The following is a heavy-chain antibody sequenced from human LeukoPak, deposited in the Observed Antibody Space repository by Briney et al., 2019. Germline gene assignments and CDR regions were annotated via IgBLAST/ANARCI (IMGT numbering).Heavy chain of an antibody. CDR3: AKNVLRYFDWLFYMDV. Sequence: PGGSLRLSCAASGFTFSSYSMNWVRQAPGKGLEWVSSISSSSSYIYYADSVKGRFTISRDNAKNSLYLQMNSLRAEDTAVYYCAKNVLRYFDWLFYMDVWGKGTTVTVSS. V-gene: IGHV3-21*01. J-gene: IGHJ6*03. CDR2: ISSSSSYI. D-gene: IGHD3-9*01. CDR1: GFTFSSYS.